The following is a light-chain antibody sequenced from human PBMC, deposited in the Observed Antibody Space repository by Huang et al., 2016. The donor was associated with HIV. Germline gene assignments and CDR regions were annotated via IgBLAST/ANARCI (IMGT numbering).Light chain of an antibody. CDR1: QSVSSSH. J-gene: IGKJ1*01. CDR3: QQYGTSTST. Sequence: EIVLTQSPGTLSLSPGERATLSCRASQSVSSSHLAWYQQKAGQSPRLLIYGASSRASGTPNRFSGSGSGTDFTLTISRPDPEDFAVYYCQQYGTSTSTFGQGTRVEVK. CDR2: GAS. V-gene: IGKV3-20*01.